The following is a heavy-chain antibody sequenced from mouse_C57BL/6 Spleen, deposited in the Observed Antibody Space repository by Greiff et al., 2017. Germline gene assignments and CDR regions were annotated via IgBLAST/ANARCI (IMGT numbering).Heavy chain of an antibody. J-gene: IGHJ1*03. D-gene: IGHD1-1*01. V-gene: IGHV3-6*01. CDR1: GYSITSGYY. CDR3: AREDYGSSTNWYFDV. CDR2: ISYDGSN. Sequence: VQLKESGPGLVKPSQSLSLTCSVTGYSITSGYYWNWIRQFPGNKLEWMGYISYDGSNNYNPSLKNRISITRDTSKNQFFLKLNSVTTEDTATYYCAREDYGSSTNWYFDVWGTGTTVTVSS.